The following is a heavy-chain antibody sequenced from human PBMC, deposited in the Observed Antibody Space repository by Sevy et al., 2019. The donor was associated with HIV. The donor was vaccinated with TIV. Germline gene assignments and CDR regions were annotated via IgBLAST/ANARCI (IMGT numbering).Heavy chain of an antibody. Sequence: GGSLRLSCAASGFTFSDYYMSWIRQAPGKGLEWVSYISSSGSTIYYADSVKGRFTISRDNAKNSLYLQMNSLRAEDTAVYYCARGVGYGSGGSCYRAGGGYYGMDVWGQGTTVTVSS. D-gene: IGHD2-15*01. J-gene: IGHJ6*02. CDR1: GFTFSDYY. V-gene: IGHV3-11*01. CDR2: ISSSGSTI. CDR3: ARGVGYGSGGSCYRAGGGYYGMDV.